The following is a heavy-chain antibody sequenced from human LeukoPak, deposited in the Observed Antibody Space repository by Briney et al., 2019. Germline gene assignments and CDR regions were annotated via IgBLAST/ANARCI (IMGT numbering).Heavy chain of an antibody. CDR1: GFTVSSDY. D-gene: IGHD3-3*01. CDR2: ITNKPKSYNT. V-gene: IGHV3-72*01. J-gene: IGHJ4*02. Sequence: GGSLRLSCTTSGFTVSSDYMGWVRQSPGKGLEWVGRITNKPKSYNTEYAASVKGRFTISRDDSKNSLYLQMNSLKTEDTAVYYCARGFHYDFWSGSYYFDYWGQGTLVTVSS. CDR3: ARGFHYDFWSGSYYFDY.